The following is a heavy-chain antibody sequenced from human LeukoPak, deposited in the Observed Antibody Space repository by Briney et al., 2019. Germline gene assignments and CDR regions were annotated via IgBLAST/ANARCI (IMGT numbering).Heavy chain of an antibody. V-gene: IGHV3-30*03. CDR3: ARAPGSSGYRFDY. CDR1: GFTFSSYG. Sequence: GRSLRLSCAASGFTFSSYGMHWVRQAPGKGLEWVAVISYDGSNKYYADSVKGRFTISRDNSKNTLYLQMNSLRAEDTAVYYCARAPGSSGYRFDYWGQGTLVTVSS. CDR2: ISYDGSNK. D-gene: IGHD3-22*01. J-gene: IGHJ4*02.